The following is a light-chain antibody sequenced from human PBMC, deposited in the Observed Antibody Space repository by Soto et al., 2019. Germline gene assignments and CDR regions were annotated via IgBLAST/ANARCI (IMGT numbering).Light chain of an antibody. CDR2: AAS. CDR1: QSVSSD. V-gene: IGKV3-15*01. J-gene: IGKJ1*01. CDR3: QQYRNWPRT. Sequence: EIVMTQSPATLSVSPGERVTFSCRASQSVSSDLAWYQQRPGQTPSLLIYAASTRATGIPARFSGSGSGTEFTLTISSLQTEDFAVYYCQQYRNWPRTFGQGTKVEI.